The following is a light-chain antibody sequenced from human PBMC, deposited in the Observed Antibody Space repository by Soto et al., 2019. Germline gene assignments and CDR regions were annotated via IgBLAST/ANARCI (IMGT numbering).Light chain of an antibody. Sequence: DIQLTQSPSTLSASVGDRVTITCRASQSISRWVAWYQQKPGKAPKLLIYKASSLESGVPSRFSGSGSGTEFTLTISSLQPDDFATYYCQQYDSYVTFGGGTKVDIK. CDR2: KAS. J-gene: IGKJ4*01. CDR1: QSISRW. V-gene: IGKV1-5*03. CDR3: QQYDSYVT.